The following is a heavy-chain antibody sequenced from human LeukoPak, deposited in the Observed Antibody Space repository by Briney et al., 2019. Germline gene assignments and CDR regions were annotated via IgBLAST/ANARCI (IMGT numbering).Heavy chain of an antibody. CDR2: IYYSGST. J-gene: IGHJ4*02. Sequence: SETLSLTCTVSGGSISSYYWSWIRQPPGKGLEWIGYIYYSGSTNYNPSLKSRVTISVDTSKNQFSLKLSSVTAADTAVYYCARGPSSPLFDYWGQGTLVTVSS. V-gene: IGHV4-59*12. CDR1: GGSISSYY. D-gene: IGHD6-6*01. CDR3: ARGPSSPLFDY.